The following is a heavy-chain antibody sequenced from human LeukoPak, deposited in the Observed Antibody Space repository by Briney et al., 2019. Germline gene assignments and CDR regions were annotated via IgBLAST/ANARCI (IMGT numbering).Heavy chain of an antibody. V-gene: IGHV7-4-1*02. J-gene: IGHJ3*02. Sequence: ASVKVSCKASGYTFTSYGMNWVRQAPGQGLEWMGWINTNTGNPTYDQGFTGRFVFSLYTSVSTAYLQISSIKAEDTAVYYCARGAPDNAFDIWGQGTMVTVSS. CDR2: INTNTGNP. CDR3: ARGAPDNAFDI. CDR1: GYTFTSYG. D-gene: IGHD3-22*01.